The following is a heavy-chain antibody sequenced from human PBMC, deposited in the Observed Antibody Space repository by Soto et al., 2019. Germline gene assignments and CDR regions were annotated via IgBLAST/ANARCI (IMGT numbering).Heavy chain of an antibody. J-gene: IGHJ4*02. CDR1: EVSFGYSW. CDR3: AKGAD. CDR2: IKEDGSQE. V-gene: IGHV3-7*01. Sequence: GGSLRLSCAASEVSFGYSWMSWVRRTPGEGLEWVASIKEDGSQEYYVDSVKGRFTISRDNAAQSLYLQMNSLRVEDTAVYHCAKGADWGQGTLVTVSS.